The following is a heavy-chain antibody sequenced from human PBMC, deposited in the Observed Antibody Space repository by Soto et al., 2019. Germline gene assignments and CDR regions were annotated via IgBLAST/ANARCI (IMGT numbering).Heavy chain of an antibody. CDR1: GGSVSSGSYY. V-gene: IGHV4-61*01. CDR2: IYYSGST. J-gene: IGHJ4*02. Sequence: PSETLSLTCTVSGGSVSSGSYYWSWIRQPPGKRMEWIGYIYYSGSTNYNPSLKSRVTISVDTSKNQFSLNLSSVTAADTSVYYCARDYYDSSGYYYPFDYWGQGTLVTVSS. CDR3: ARDYYDSSGYYYPFDY. D-gene: IGHD3-22*01.